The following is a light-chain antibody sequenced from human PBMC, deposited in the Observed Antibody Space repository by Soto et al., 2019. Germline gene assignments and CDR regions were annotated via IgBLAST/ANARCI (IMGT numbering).Light chain of an antibody. Sequence: DIQMTQSPSTLSASVGDRVTITCRASQTISRWLAWHQQKPGKAPKLLIHDASILESGVPSRFSGSGSGTEFTLTINSLQPDDFATCYCQQYSTYSRTFGQGTKVEI. V-gene: IGKV1-5*01. J-gene: IGKJ1*01. CDR1: QTISRW. CDR2: DAS. CDR3: QQYSTYSRT.